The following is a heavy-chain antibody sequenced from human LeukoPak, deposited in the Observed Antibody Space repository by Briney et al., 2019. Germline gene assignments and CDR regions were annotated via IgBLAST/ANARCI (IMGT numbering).Heavy chain of an antibody. Sequence: GASVKVSCKAPGYTFTSYGISWVRQAPGQGLEWMGWISAYNGNTNYAQNLQGRVTMTTDTSTSTAYMELRSLRSDDTAVYYCAGEYYDSIVSGFDYWGRGTLVTVSS. D-gene: IGHD3-3*01. J-gene: IGHJ4*02. CDR2: ISAYNGNT. CDR1: GYTFTSYG. CDR3: AGEYYDSIVSGFDY. V-gene: IGHV1-18*01.